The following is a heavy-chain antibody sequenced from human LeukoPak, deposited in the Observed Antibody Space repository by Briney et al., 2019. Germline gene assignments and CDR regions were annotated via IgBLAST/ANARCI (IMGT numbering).Heavy chain of an antibody. J-gene: IGHJ4*02. V-gene: IGHV4-34*01. Sequence: SGTLSLTCAVYGGSFSGYYWSWIRQPPGKGLEWIGEINHSGSTNYNPSLKSRVTISVDTSKNQFSLKLSSVTAADTAVYYCARHNRRSIAARHPLDYWGQETLVTVSS. CDR2: INHSGST. CDR1: GGSFSGYY. D-gene: IGHD6-25*01. CDR3: ARHNRRSIAARHPLDY.